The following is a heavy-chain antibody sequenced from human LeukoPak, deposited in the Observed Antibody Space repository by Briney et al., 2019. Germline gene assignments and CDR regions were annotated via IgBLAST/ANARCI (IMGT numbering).Heavy chain of an antibody. Sequence: SETLSLTCTVSGGSISSYYWSWIRQPAGKGLEWIGRIYTSGSTNYNPSLKSRVTISVDTSKNQFSLKLSSVTAADTAVYYCATLDYGGNSIDYWGQGTLVTVSS. J-gene: IGHJ4*02. CDR2: IYTSGST. D-gene: IGHD4-23*01. CDR3: ATLDYGGNSIDY. V-gene: IGHV4-4*07. CDR1: GGSISSYY.